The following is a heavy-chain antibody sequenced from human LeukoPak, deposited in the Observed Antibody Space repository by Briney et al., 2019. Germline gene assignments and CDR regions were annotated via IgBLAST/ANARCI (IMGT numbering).Heavy chain of an antibody. CDR3: ARAPYCSSTSCYVAVTPWFDP. CDR1: GYTFTGYY. Sequence: GASVKVSCKASGYTFTGYYMHWVRQAHGQGLERMGWINPNSGGTNYAQKFPGRVTMTRDTSISTAYMELSRLRSDDTAVYYGARAPYCSSTSCYVAVTPWFDPWGQGTLVTVSS. D-gene: IGHD2-2*01. J-gene: IGHJ5*02. CDR2: INPNSGGT. V-gene: IGHV1-2*02.